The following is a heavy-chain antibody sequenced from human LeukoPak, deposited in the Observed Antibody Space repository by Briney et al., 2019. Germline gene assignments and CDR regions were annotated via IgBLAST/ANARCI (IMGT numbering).Heavy chain of an antibody. CDR3: ARAHDYTFFSWFDP. J-gene: IGHJ5*02. Sequence: SETLSLTCTVSGGSVSSYYWSWIRQPPGKGLEWIGYIYYSGSTNYNPSLKSRVTISVDTSKNQFSLKLSSVTAADTAVYYCARAHDYTFFSWFDPWGQGTLVTVSS. CDR2: IYYSGST. CDR1: GGSVSSYY. D-gene: IGHD4-11*01. V-gene: IGHV4-59*02.